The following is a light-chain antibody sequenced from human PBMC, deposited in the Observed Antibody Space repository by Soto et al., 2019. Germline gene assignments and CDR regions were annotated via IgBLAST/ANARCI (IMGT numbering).Light chain of an antibody. CDR1: TSNIGSHS. CDR2: TNN. Sequence: QSVLTQPPSASGAPGQRLIISCSGSTSNIGSHSVNWFQHLPGTAPRLLITTNNQRPSGVPDRFSGYKSDTSASLVISGRQSEDEAHYYCATWDDSLKGVFGTGTKLTVL. J-gene: IGLJ1*01. CDR3: ATWDDSLKGV. V-gene: IGLV1-44*01.